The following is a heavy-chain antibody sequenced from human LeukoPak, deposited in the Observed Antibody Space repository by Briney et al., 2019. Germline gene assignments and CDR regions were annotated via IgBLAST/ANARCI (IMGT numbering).Heavy chain of an antibody. CDR1: GSTFSSYW. D-gene: IGHD5-18*01. V-gene: IGHV3-7*01. CDR2: IKQDGSEK. Sequence: GGSLRLSCAASGSTFSSYWMSWVRQAPGKGLEWVANIKQDGSEKYYVDSVKGRFTISRDNAKNSLYLQMNGLRAEDTAVYYCARDGTAMLEDNWFDPWGQGTLVTVSS. J-gene: IGHJ5*02. CDR3: ARDGTAMLEDNWFDP.